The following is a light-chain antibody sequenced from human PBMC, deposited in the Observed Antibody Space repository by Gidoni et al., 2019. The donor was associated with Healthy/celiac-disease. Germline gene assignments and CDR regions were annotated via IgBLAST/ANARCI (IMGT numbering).Light chain of an antibody. CDR3: QQRSSWTPLT. J-gene: IGKJ4*01. Sequence: IVLTQSPATLSLSPAERATLSCRASQSVSSYLAWYQQKPGQAPRLLIYDASDRATGIPARFSGSGSGTDFTLTISSREPQDFAVYYCQQRSSWTPLTFXGXTKVEIK. CDR1: QSVSSY. CDR2: DAS. V-gene: IGKV3-11*01.